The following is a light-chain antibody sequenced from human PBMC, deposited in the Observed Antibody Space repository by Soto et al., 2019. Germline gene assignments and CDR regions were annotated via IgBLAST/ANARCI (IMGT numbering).Light chain of an antibody. V-gene: IGKV3-15*01. Sequence: EIVMTQSPATLSVSPGERATLSCRASQSVSSNLAWYQQKPGQAPRLLIYGASTRATGIPARFSGSGSGTEFTLTISSLQYEDFAVYYCQQYNNWPQTLGQGTKVDIK. CDR3: QQYNNWPQT. J-gene: IGKJ1*01. CDR2: GAS. CDR1: QSVSSN.